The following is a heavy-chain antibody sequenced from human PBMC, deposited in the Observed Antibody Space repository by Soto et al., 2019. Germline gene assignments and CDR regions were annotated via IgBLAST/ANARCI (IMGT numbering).Heavy chain of an antibody. CDR3: SRDDSDWFFN. J-gene: IGHJ4*02. CDR2: IGSXGESYAT. D-gene: IGHD3-9*01. V-gene: IGHV3-73*01. Sequence: GGSLRLSCAASGFTVTSNNMFWVRQVPGRGLEWLGRIGSXGESYATTYDVSLKGRFTISRDDSKETAYLQMNSLDSEDTAVYYCSRDDSDWFFNWGRGTLVTVSS. CDR1: GFTVTSNN.